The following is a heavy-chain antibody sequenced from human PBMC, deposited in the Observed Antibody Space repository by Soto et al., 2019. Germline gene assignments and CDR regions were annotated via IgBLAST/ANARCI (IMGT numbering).Heavy chain of an antibody. J-gene: IGHJ6*04. CDR2: IIPIFGTA. D-gene: IGHD2-15*01. CDR3: ARVSRVVPTYSYYGMGV. V-gene: IGHV1-69*13. Sequence: SVKVSCKASGGTFSSYAISWVRQAPGQGLEWMGGIIPIFGTANYAQKFQGRVTITADESTSTAYMELSSLRSEDTAVYYCARVSRVVPTYSYYGMGVWGKGTTVTVSS. CDR1: GGTFSSYA.